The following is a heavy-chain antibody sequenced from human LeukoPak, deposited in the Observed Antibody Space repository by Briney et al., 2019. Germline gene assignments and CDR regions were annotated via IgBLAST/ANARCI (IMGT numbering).Heavy chain of an antibody. J-gene: IGHJ5*02. CDR2: INHSGST. D-gene: IGHD3-22*01. Sequence: PSETLSLTCAVYGGSFSGYYWSWIRQPPGKGLEWIREINHSGSTNYNPSLKSRVTISVDTSKNQFSLKLSSVTAADTAVYYCARGPDSSGYYYESWFDPWGQGTLVTVSS. V-gene: IGHV4-34*01. CDR3: ARGPDSSGYYYESWFDP. CDR1: GGSFSGYY.